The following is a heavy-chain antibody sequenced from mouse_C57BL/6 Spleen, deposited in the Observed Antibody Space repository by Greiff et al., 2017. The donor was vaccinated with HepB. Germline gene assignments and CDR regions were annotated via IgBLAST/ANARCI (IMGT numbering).Heavy chain of an antibody. V-gene: IGHV6-3*01. CDR2: IRLKSDNYAT. CDR1: GFTFSNYW. J-gene: IGHJ1*03. Sequence: EVQLQESGGGLVQPGGSMKLSCVASGFTFSNYWMNWVRQSPEKGLEWVAQIRLKSDNYATHYAESVKGRFTISRDDSKSSVYLQMNNLRAEDTGIYYCTSGYYGSSYWYFDVWGTGTTVTVSS. CDR3: TSGYYGSSYWYFDV. D-gene: IGHD1-1*01.